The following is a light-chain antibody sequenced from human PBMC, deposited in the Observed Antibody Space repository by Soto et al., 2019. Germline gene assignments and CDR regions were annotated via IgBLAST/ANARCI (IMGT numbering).Light chain of an antibody. CDR1: SSNIGSHY. CDR3: ATWDNRLSAVV. Sequence: QSALTQPPSVSAAPGQKVTISCSGGSSNIGSHYVSWYQQLPGTAPKFFIYENDKRPSGIPDRFSGSKSGTSATLGITELQTGDEADYYCATWDNRLSAVVFGGGTQLTVL. J-gene: IGLJ2*01. CDR2: END. V-gene: IGLV1-51*01.